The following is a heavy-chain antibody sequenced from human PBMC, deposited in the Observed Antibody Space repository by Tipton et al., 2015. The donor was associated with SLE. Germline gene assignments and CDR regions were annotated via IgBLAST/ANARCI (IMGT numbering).Heavy chain of an antibody. CDR3: ARGGRRAFDI. CDR1: GGSFSGYY. D-gene: IGHD1-14*01. CDR2: IYYSGST. V-gene: IGHV4-59*01. J-gene: IGHJ3*02. Sequence: TLSLACAVYGGSFSGYYWSWIRQPPGKGLEWIGYIYYSGSTNYNPSLKSRVTISVDTSKNQFSLKLSSVTAADTAVYYCARGGRRAFDIWGQGTMVTVSS.